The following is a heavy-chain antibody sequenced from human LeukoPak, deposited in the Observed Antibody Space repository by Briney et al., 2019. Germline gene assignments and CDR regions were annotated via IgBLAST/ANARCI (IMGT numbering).Heavy chain of an antibody. CDR1: GFTFSSSW. CDR2: IKQDGSEK. Sequence: GGALRLSCAASGFTFSSSWMSCVRQTPGKGLEWVANIKQDGSEKYYADSVKSRFTISRDNAKNSRYLQINSVRAEDTAVYYCARVVVVPAAITPGGFDYWGQGTLVTVSS. V-gene: IGHV3-7*01. D-gene: IGHD2-2*01. J-gene: IGHJ4*02. CDR3: ARVVVVPAAITPGGFDY.